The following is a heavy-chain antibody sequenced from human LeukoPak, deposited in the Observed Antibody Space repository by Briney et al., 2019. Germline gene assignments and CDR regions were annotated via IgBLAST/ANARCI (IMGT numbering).Heavy chain of an antibody. CDR3: ARGGPTRTYYDYVWGSYRTDGDIDY. Sequence: ASVNVSCKASGYTFTSYYMHWVRQAPGQGPEWMGIINPSGGSTSYAQKFQGRVTMTRDTSTSTVYMELSSLRSEDTAVYYCARGGPTRTYYDYVWGSYRTDGDIDYWGQGTLVAVSS. CDR2: INPSGGST. CDR1: GYTFTSYY. J-gene: IGHJ4*02. D-gene: IGHD3-16*02. V-gene: IGHV1-46*01.